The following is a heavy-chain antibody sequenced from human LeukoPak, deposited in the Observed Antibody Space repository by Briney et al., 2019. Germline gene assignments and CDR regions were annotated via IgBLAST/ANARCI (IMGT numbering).Heavy chain of an antibody. J-gene: IGHJ6*03. D-gene: IGHD3-22*01. CDR1: GFTFSSYG. CDR2: ISGRRDST. Sequence: GGSLRLSCAASGFTFSSYGMSWVRQAPGKGLEWVSTISGRRDSTSYADSVKGRFTISRDNSKNTLYLQMNSLRAEDTAVYYCARDGIDSSSGISYYYYMAVWGKGTTVTISS. V-gene: IGHV3-23*01. CDR3: ARDGIDSSSGISYYYYMAV.